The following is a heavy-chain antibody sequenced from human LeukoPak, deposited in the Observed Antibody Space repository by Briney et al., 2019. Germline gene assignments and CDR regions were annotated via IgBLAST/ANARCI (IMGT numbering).Heavy chain of an antibody. J-gene: IGHJ6*03. CDR1: GGSISSYY. Sequence: SETLSLTCTVSGGSISSYYWSWIRQPAGKGLEWIGRIYTSGSTNYNPSLKSRVTISVDTSKNQFSLKLSSVTAADTAVYYCAREGWQAAAGRGRNYYYYMDVWGKGTTVTVSS. V-gene: IGHV4-4*07. CDR2: IYTSGST. CDR3: AREGWQAAAGRGRNYYYYMDV. D-gene: IGHD6-13*01.